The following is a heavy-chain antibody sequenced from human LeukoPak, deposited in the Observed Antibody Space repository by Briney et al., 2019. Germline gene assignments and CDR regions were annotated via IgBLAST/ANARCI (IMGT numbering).Heavy chain of an antibody. Sequence: ASVTVSCKASGYTFTSYDINWVRQATGQGLEWMGWMNPNSGNTGYAQKFQGRVTMTRNTSISTAYMELSSLRSEDTAVYYCARVTMVRGVSPIGYWGQGTLVTVSS. D-gene: IGHD3-10*01. CDR3: ARVTMVRGVSPIGY. V-gene: IGHV1-8*01. CDR2: MNPNSGNT. J-gene: IGHJ4*02. CDR1: GYTFTSYD.